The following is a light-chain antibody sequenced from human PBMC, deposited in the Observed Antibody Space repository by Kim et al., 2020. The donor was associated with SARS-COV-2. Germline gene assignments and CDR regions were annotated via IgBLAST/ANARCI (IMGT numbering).Light chain of an antibody. J-gene: IGKJ3*01. CDR1: QDISTY. CDR3: QNYNSAPFT. Sequence: ASVGDRVTITCRASQDISTYVAWYHQKPGKAPNLLIYAASTLQSGVPSRFSGSGSGTDFTLTISSLQPEDVATYYCQNYNSAPFTFGPGTKVDIK. V-gene: IGKV1-27*01. CDR2: AAS.